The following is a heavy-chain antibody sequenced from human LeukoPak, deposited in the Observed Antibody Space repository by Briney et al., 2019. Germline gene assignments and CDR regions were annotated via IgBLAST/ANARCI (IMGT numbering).Heavy chain of an antibody. CDR1: GYTFTSYG. J-gene: IGHJ4*02. Sequence: LGASVKVSCKASGYTFTSYGISWVRQAPGQGLEWMGWISAYNGNTNYAQKLQGRVTMTTDTSTSTAYMELRSLRSDDTAVYYCARDAYYYDSSGLFDYWGQGTLVNASS. D-gene: IGHD3-22*01. CDR2: ISAYNGNT. CDR3: ARDAYYYDSSGLFDY. V-gene: IGHV1-18*01.